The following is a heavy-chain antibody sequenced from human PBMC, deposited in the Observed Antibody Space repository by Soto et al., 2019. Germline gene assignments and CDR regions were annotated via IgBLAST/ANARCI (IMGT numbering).Heavy chain of an antibody. D-gene: IGHD2-15*01. V-gene: IGHV3-30-3*01. CDR2: ISYDGSNK. J-gene: IGHJ6*02. CDR1: GFTFSSYA. Sequence: QVQLVESGGGVVQPGRSLRLSWAASGFTFSSYAMHWVRQAPGKGLEWVAVISYDGSNKYYEDSVKGRFTISRDNSKNTLYLQMNSLRAEDTAVYYCARAGCDGGSCYTLVGLRYGMDVWGQGTTVTVSS. CDR3: ARAGCDGGSCYTLVGLRYGMDV.